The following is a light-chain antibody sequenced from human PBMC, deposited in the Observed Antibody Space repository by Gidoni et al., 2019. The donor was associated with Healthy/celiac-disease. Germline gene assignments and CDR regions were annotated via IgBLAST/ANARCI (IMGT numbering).Light chain of an antibody. CDR2: AAS. CDR3: QQYYSYPPIT. J-gene: IGKJ5*01. Sequence: AIRMTQSPSSFSASTGDRVTITCRASQGISSYLAWYQQKPGKAPKLLIYAASTLQSGVPSRFSGSGSGTDFTLTISCLQSEDFATYYCQQYYSYPPITFGQGTRLRLN. CDR1: QGISSY. V-gene: IGKV1-8*01.